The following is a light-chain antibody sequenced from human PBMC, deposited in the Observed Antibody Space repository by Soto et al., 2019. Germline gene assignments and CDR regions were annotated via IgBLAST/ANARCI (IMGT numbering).Light chain of an antibody. V-gene: IGLV2-14*01. J-gene: IGLJ2*01. Sequence: QSALTQPASVSGSPGQSITISCTGTSSDVGGYNYVSWYQQHPGKAPKLMIYDVSNRPSGVSNRFSGSKSGNTASLTISGLQAEDEADYYCSSYTSSITLEFGGGTQLTVL. CDR2: DVS. CDR3: SSYTSSITLE. CDR1: SSDVGGYNY.